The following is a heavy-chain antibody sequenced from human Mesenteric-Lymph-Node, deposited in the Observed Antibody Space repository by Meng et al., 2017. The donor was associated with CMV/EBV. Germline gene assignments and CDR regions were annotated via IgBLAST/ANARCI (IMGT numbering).Heavy chain of an antibody. J-gene: IGHJ4*02. CDR1: GFTFSSYA. V-gene: IGHV3-23*01. D-gene: IGHD3-10*01. Sequence: GGSLRPSCATSGFTFSSYAMSWVRQAPGKGLGWVSAISGSGGSTNYADSVKGRFTISRDNSKNTLYLQMNSLRAEDTAVYYCAKGEGYYGSGIDYWGQGTLVTVSS. CDR3: AKGEGYYGSGIDY. CDR2: ISGSGGST.